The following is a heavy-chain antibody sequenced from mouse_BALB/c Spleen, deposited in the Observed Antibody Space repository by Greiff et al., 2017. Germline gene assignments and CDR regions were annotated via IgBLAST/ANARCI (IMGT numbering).Heavy chain of an antibody. Sequence: VQLQQSGAELVKPGASVKLSCTASGFNIKDTYMHWVKQRPEQGLEWIGRIDPANGNTKYDPKFQGKATITADTSSNTAYLQLSSLTSEDTAVYYFASFGYYRYDPYWGQGTLGTVSA. CDR2: IDPANGNT. CDR3: ASFGYYRYDPY. D-gene: IGHD2-14*01. V-gene: IGHV14-3*02. J-gene: IGHJ3*01. CDR1: GFNIKDTY.